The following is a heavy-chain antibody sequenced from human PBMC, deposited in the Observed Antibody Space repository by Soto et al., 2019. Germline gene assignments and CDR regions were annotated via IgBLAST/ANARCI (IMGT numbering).Heavy chain of an antibody. CDR3: ARTPPFYYYYYYMDF. J-gene: IGHJ6*03. CDR1: GGSISSYY. Sequence: SETLSLTCTVSGGSISSYYWSWIRQPPGKGLEWIGYIYYSGSTNYNPSPKSRVTISVDTSKNQFSLKLSSVTAADTAVYYCARTPPFYYYYYYMDFWGKGTTVTVSS. V-gene: IGHV4-59*01. CDR2: IYYSGST.